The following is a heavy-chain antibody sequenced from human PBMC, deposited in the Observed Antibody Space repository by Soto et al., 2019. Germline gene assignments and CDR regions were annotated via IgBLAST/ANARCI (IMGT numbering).Heavy chain of an antibody. D-gene: IGHD6-13*01. CDR1: GGSISSGGYY. J-gene: IGHJ5*02. CDR2: IYYSGST. Sequence: QVQLQESGPGLVKPSQTLSLTYTVSGGSISSGGYYWSWIRQHPGKGLEWIGYIYYSGSTYYNPSLKSRVTISVDTSKNQFSLKLSSVTAADTAVYYCARQAKRIAAAGTERVWFDPWGQGTLVTVSS. CDR3: ARQAKRIAAAGTERVWFDP. V-gene: IGHV4-31*03.